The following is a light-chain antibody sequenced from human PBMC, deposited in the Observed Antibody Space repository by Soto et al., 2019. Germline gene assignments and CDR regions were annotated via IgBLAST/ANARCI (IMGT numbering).Light chain of an antibody. J-gene: IGKJ3*01. Sequence: EIVLTQSPGTLSLSPGERATLSCRASQSLGSRKLAWYQQKPGQAPRLLIHAASTRATGIPDRFSGSGSGTDFTLTISRLESEDFAVYFCELYGGSPLSFGPGTKVDVK. CDR2: AAS. CDR3: ELYGGSPLS. CDR1: QSLGSRK. V-gene: IGKV3-20*01.